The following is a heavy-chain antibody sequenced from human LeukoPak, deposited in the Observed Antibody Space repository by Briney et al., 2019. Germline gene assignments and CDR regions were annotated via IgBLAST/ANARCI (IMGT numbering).Heavy chain of an antibody. V-gene: IGHV3-23*01. CDR1: GFSFRDYP. CDR2: ISAGADVI. D-gene: IGHD1-1*01. CDR3: AKSLLTTATGTGRAFDI. J-gene: IGHJ3*02. Sequence: GGSLRLSCEAAGFSFRDYPMGWVRRASGKRLEWVSGISAGADVIFYADPVKGRFTISRDNSKNTLYLQMNSLRAEDSAEYYCAKSLLTTATGTGRAFDIWGQGTMVTVPA.